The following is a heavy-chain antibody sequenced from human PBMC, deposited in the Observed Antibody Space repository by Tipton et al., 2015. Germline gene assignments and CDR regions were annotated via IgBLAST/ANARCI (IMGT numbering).Heavy chain of an antibody. J-gene: IGHJ6*02. V-gene: IGHV4-59*01. CDR2: IRYSGGT. CDR3: ARENAYYYGMDV. D-gene: IGHD1-1*01. CDR1: GTSLSGFY. Sequence: TLSLTCTVSGTSLSGFYWTWIRQPPGKGLEWIGYIRYSGGTNYKPSLRGRVSISLDMSKNQFSLKLRPVTAADTAMYFCARENAYYYGMDVWGQGTMVTVSS.